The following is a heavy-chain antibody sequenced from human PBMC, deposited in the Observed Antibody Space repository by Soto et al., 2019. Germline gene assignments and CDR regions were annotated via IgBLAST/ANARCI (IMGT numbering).Heavy chain of an antibody. CDR2: ISAYNGNT. J-gene: IGHJ5*02. V-gene: IGHV1-18*01. CDR1: GYIFTNYG. CDR3: ARLWWQYQLLSDWLDP. Sequence: QLVQSGAEVKKPGASVKVSCKASGYIFTNYGITWVRQAPGQGLEWMGWISAYNGNTNYAQKLQGRVTMTTDTYTSTAYMVLRSLRSYDTAVYFCARLWWQYQLLSDWLDPWGQGTLVTVSS. D-gene: IGHD2-2*01.